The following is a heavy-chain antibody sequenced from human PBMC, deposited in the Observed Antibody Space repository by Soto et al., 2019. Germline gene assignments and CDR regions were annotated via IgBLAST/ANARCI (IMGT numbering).Heavy chain of an antibody. Sequence: SETLSLTRTAPAGSICTSSYYWGWIRQPPGKGLEWIGSIYYSGSTYYSPSLKSRVTISVDTSNNQFSLKLSSVTAADTAVYYCASRYGSCSEYWGQGTLVTVSS. J-gene: IGHJ4*02. CDR1: AGSICTSSYY. CDR2: IYYSGST. CDR3: ASRYGSCSEY. V-gene: IGHV4-39*07. D-gene: IGHD5-18*01.